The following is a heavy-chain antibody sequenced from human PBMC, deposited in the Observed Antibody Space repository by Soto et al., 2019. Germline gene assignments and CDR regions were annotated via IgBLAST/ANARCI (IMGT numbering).Heavy chain of an antibody. CDR1: GFTFSNYA. Sequence: EVQLLESGGVLVQPGGSLRLSCAASGFTFSNYAMSWVRQAPGKGLEWVSSISGSGGTTYHADSVKDRFTISRDNSKNTLFLQMNSMRAEDTAVYYCAKGVAVGFHFGSSTDRGFDPWGQGTLVTVSS. D-gene: IGHD6-6*01. J-gene: IGHJ5*02. CDR3: AKGVAVGFHFGSSTDRGFDP. V-gene: IGHV3-23*01. CDR2: ISGSGGTT.